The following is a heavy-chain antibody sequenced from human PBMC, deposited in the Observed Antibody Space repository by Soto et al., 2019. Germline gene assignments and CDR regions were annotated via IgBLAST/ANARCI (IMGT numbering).Heavy chain of an antibody. CDR2: IKQDGSEK. Sequence: GGSLRLSCAASGFTFSSYWMSWVRQAPGKGLEWVANIKQDGSEKYYVDSVKGRFTISRDNAKNSLYLQMNSLRAEDTAVYYCARDPRAATPWYFDYWGQGTLVTVSS. CDR1: GFTFSSYW. D-gene: IGHD2-15*01. J-gene: IGHJ4*02. CDR3: ARDPRAATPWYFDY. V-gene: IGHV3-7*04.